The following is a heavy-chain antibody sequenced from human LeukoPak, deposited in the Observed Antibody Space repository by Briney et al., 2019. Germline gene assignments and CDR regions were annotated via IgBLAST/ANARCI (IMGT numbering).Heavy chain of an antibody. J-gene: IGHJ6*03. V-gene: IGHV4-59*11. CDR1: GVSISSHD. CDR2: SHYSGDT. D-gene: IGHD6-6*01. CDR3: AKGEYSRTSYYHYYMDV. Sequence: PSETLSLTCTVSGVSISSHDWSWIRQSPGKGLEWIGYSHYSGDTSYNPSLKNRVTISLDTSKNQFSLRLTSVTAADTAVYFCAKGEYSRTSYYHYYMDVWGKGTTVTVPS.